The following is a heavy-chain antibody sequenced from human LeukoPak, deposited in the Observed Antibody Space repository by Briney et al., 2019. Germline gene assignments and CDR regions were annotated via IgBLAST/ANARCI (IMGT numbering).Heavy chain of an antibody. CDR3: ARPVGYCSSTSCSDAFDI. D-gene: IGHD2-2*01. Sequence: ASVKVSCKASGGTFSSYAISWVRQAPGQGLEWMGGIIPIFGTANYAQKFQGRVTITADESTSTAYMELSSLRSEDTAVYYCARPVGYCSSTSCSDAFDIWGQGTMVTVSS. CDR1: GGTFSSYA. J-gene: IGHJ3*02. V-gene: IGHV1-69*13. CDR2: IIPIFGTA.